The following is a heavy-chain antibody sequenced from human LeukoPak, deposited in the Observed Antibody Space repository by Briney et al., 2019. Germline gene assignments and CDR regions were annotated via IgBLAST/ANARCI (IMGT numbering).Heavy chain of an antibody. J-gene: IGHJ4*02. Sequence: GGSLRLSCAASGFAFSSYSMNWVRQAPGKGLEWVSSISSSSSYIYYADSVKGRFTISRDNAKNSLYLQMNSLRAEDTAVYYCARDKCSGGSCYDYWGQGTLVTVSS. CDR3: ARDKCSGGSCYDY. V-gene: IGHV3-21*01. D-gene: IGHD2-15*01. CDR1: GFAFSSYS. CDR2: ISSSSSYI.